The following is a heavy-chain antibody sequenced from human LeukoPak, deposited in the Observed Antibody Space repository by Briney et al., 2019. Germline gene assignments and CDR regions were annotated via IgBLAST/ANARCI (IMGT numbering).Heavy chain of an antibody. V-gene: IGHV3-7*01. CDR2: IKQDGSEK. D-gene: IGHD3-22*01. Sequence: LAGGSLRLSCAASGFTFSSYWMSWVRQAPGKGLEWVANIKQDGSEKYYVDSVKGRFTISRDNAKNSLYLQMDSLRAEDTAVYYCAREGDYYDSSGYPDYWGQGTLVTVSS. J-gene: IGHJ4*02. CDR1: GFTFSSYW. CDR3: AREGDYYDSSGYPDY.